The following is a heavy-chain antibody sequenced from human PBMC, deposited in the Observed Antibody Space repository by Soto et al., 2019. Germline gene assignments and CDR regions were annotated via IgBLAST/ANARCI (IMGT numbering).Heavy chain of an antibody. V-gene: IGHV3-30*18. CDR2: ISYDGSNK. D-gene: IGHD2-15*01. CDR1: GFTFSSYG. CDR3: AKPYCSGGSCSDLVHYYYYGMDV. J-gene: IGHJ6*02. Sequence: GGSLRLSCAASGFTFSSYGMHWVRQAPGKGLEWVAVISYDGSNKYYADSVKGRFTISRDNSKNTLYLQMNSLRAEDTAVYYCAKPYCSGGSCSDLVHYYYYGMDVWGQGTTVTVSS.